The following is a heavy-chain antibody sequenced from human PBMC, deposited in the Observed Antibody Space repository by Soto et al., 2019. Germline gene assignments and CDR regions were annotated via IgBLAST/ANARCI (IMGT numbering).Heavy chain of an antibody. D-gene: IGHD1-26*01. CDR3: AVVAGATSAGFDI. CDR2: ISAYNGNI. CDR1: GYTFTNYA. Sequence: QVQLVQSGAEVKKHGASVKVSCKASGYTFTNYAISWVRQAPGQGLEWMGWISAYNGNINYAQRLQGRVTMASDTSTTTAYMELRSLVSDDTAVYYCAVVAGATSAGFDIWAQGTLVTVSS. V-gene: IGHV1-18*01. J-gene: IGHJ3*02.